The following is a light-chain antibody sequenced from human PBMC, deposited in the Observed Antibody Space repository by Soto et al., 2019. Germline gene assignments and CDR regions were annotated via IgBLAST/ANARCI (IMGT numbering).Light chain of an antibody. V-gene: IGLV2-8*01. Sequence: QSALTQPPSASRSPGQSVTISCTGTSSDVGGYNYVSWYQQHPGKAPKLMIYEVSKRPSGVPDRFSGSKSGNTASLTVSGLQAEDEADYYCSSDAGSNNPYVVGTGTNATV. CDR3: SSDAGSNNPYV. CDR2: EVS. CDR1: SSDVGGYNY. J-gene: IGLJ1*01.